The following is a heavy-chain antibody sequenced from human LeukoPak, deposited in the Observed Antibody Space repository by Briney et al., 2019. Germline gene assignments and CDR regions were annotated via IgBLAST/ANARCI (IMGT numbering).Heavy chain of an antibody. CDR1: GYSFTRHG. V-gene: IGHV1-18*01. Sequence: GASVKVSCKASGYSFTRHGVSWVRQAPGQGLEWMGWISAYNGDTNYSQKLQGRVTVSTDTSTSTAYMELRSLRSDDTAVYYCVGDPTNTSGRYVYFDYWGQGTLVTVYS. J-gene: IGHJ4*02. CDR3: VGDPTNTSGRYVYFDY. D-gene: IGHD6-19*01. CDR2: ISAYNGDT.